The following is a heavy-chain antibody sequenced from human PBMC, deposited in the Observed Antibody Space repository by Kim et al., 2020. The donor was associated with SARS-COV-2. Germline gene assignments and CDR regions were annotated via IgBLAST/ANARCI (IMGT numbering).Heavy chain of an antibody. CDR2: ISSSGSTI. V-gene: IGHV3-48*03. D-gene: IGHD6-13*01. CDR3: ARGQNPRFWYGHYYYYYGMDV. CDR1: GFTFSSYE. Sequence: GGSLRLSCAASGFTFSSYEMNWVRQAPGKGLEWVSYISSSGSTIYYADSVKGRFTISRDNAKNSLYLQMNSLRAEDTAVYYCARGQNPRFWYGHYYYYYGMDVWGQGTTVTVSS. J-gene: IGHJ6*02.